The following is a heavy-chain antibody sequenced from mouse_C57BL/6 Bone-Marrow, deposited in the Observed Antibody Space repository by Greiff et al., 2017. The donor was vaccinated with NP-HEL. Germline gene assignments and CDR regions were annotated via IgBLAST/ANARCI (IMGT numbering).Heavy chain of an antibody. J-gene: IGHJ1*03. CDR3: ARPAYYYGSSYNWYFDV. CDR2: IYPRSGNT. D-gene: IGHD1-1*01. CDR1: GYTFTSYG. V-gene: IGHV1-81*01. Sequence: QVQLQQSGAELARPGASVKLSCKASGYTFTSYGISWVKQRTGQGLEWIGEIYPRSGNTYYNEKFKGKATLTADKSSSTAYMELRSLTSEDSAVYFCARPAYYYGSSYNWYFDVWGTGTTVTVSS.